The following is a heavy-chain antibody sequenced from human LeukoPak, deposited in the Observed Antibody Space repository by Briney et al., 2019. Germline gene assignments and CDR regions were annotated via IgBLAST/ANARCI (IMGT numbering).Heavy chain of an antibody. V-gene: IGHV4-39*01. CDR1: GGSICSSSYY. D-gene: IGHD3-10*01. Sequence: SETLSLTCTVSGGSICSSSYYWGWIRQPPGKGLEWIGSIYYSGSTYYNPSLKSRVTMSVDTSKNQFSLKLSSVTAADTAVFYCARLADVWELYSPDNFDSWGQGTLVTVSS. CDR2: IYYSGST. J-gene: IGHJ4*02. CDR3: ARLADVWELYSPDNFDS.